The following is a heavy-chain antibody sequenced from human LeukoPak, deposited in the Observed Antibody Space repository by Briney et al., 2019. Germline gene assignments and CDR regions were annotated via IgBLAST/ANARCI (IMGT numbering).Heavy chain of an antibody. CDR3: AKERWHQLLSGYMDV. CDR2: INPNSAGT. D-gene: IGHD2-2*01. V-gene: IGHV1-2*02. Sequence: ASVKVSCKASGYTFTEYYMHWVRQAPGRGLEWMGWINPNSAGTNYAQKFQGRVTMTRDMSISTAYMELSRLRSDDTAVYYCAKERWHQLLSGYMDVWGKGTTVTVSS. CDR1: GYTFTEYY. J-gene: IGHJ6*03.